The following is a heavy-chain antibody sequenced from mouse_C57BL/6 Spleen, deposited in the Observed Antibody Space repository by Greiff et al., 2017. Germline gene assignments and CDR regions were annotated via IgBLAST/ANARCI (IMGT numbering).Heavy chain of an antibody. J-gene: IGHJ4*01. CDR3: ARRLGAMDD. Sequence: VQLKQSGAELARPGASVKLSCKASGYTFTSYGISWVKQRTGQGLEWIGEIYPRSGNTYYNEKFKGKATLTADKSSSTAYMELSSLTSEVSAVYFCARRLGAMDDWGQGTTGTVSS. V-gene: IGHV1-81*01. CDR1: GYTFTSYG. D-gene: IGHD3-1*01. CDR2: IYPRSGNT.